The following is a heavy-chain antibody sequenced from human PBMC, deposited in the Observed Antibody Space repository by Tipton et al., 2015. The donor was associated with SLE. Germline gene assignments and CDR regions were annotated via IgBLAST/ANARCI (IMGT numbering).Heavy chain of an antibody. D-gene: IGHD6-19*01. CDR1: GGSFSGYY. V-gene: IGHV4-34*01. Sequence: LSLTCAVYGGSFSGYYWSWIRQPPGKGLEWIGEINHSGSTNYNPSLKSRVTISVDTSKNQFSLKLSSVTAADTAVYYCAYSSGWLVEYWGQGTLVTVSS. CDR3: AYSSGWLVEY. CDR2: INHSGST. J-gene: IGHJ4*02.